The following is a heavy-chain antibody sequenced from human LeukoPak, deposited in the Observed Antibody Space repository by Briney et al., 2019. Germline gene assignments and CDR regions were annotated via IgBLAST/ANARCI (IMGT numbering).Heavy chain of an antibody. V-gene: IGHV1-2*02. CDR1: GYTFTGYY. CDR3: ARGGYGSGSYLINWYFDL. D-gene: IGHD3-10*01. J-gene: IGHJ2*01. Sequence: ASVNVSCKSSGYTFTGYYMHWVRQAPGQGLEWMGWINPNSGGTNYAQKFQGRVTMTRDTSISTAYMELSRIRSDDTAVYYGARGGYGSGSYLINWYFDLWGRGTLVTVSS. CDR2: INPNSGGT.